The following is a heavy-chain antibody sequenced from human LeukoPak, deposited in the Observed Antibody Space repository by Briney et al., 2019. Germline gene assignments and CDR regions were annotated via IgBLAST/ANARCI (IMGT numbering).Heavy chain of an antibody. CDR2: INHSGST. V-gene: IGHV4-34*01. CDR3: ARGGGWSSAFDI. J-gene: IGHJ3*02. Sequence: SETLSLTCTVSGGSISSYYWSWIRQPPGKGLEWIGEINHSGSTNYNPSLKSRITISVDTSKNQFSLKLSSVTAADTAVYYCARGGGWSSAFDIWGQGTMVTVSS. D-gene: IGHD2-15*01. CDR1: GGSISSYY.